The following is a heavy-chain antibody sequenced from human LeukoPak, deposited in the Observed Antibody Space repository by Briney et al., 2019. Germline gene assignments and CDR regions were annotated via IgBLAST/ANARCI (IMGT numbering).Heavy chain of an antibody. CDR3: ATASWREGHGGAFDI. CDR1: GHTLTGLS. D-gene: IGHD6-13*01. CDR2: FDPEDGET. J-gene: IGHJ3*02. V-gene: IGHV1-24*01. Sequence: ASVKVSCKVSGHTLTGLSIHWVRQAPGKGLEWMGGFDPEDGETIYAQKFQGRVTMTEDTSTDTAYMELSSLRSEDTAVYYCATASWREGHGGAFDIWGQGTMVTVSS.